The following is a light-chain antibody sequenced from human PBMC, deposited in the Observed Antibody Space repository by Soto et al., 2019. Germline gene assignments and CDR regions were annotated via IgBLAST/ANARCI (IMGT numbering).Light chain of an antibody. CDR1: QSVSSSY. CDR2: GAS. CDR3: QQYGSSRT. J-gene: IGKJ1*01. Sequence: EIVLTQSPGTLSLSPGERATLSCRASQSVSSSYLAWYQQKPGQAPRLLIYGASSRATGIPDRFSGSGSGTHFTRTISRLEPEDFAVYSCQQYGSSRTFGQGTKVEIK. V-gene: IGKV3-20*01.